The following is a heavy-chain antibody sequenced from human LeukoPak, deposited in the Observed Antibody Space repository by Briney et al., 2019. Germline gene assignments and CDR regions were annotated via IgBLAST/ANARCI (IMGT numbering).Heavy chain of an antibody. J-gene: IGHJ6*02. CDR1: GFTFSSYG. Sequence: GRSLRLSCAASGFTFSSYGMHWVRQAPGKGLEWVAVIGYDGSNKYYADSVKGRFTISRDNSKNTLYLQMNSLRAEDTAVYYCARQRGYCSSTSCSYYGMDVWGQGTTVTVSS. CDR3: ARQRGYCSSTSCSYYGMDV. CDR2: IGYDGSNK. V-gene: IGHV3-33*01. D-gene: IGHD2-2*01.